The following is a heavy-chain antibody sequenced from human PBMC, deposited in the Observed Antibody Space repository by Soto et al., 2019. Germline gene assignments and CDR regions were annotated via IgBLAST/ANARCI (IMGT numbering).Heavy chain of an antibody. J-gene: IGHJ4*02. Sequence: LRLSCAASGFTFSSYAMSWVRQAPGKGLEWVSAISGSGGSTYYADSVKGRFTISRDNSKNTLYLQMNSLRAEDTAVYYCAKDRGYSSGWFDYWGQGTLVTVSS. V-gene: IGHV3-23*01. D-gene: IGHD6-19*01. CDR1: GFTFSSYA. CDR3: AKDRGYSSGWFDY. CDR2: ISGSGGST.